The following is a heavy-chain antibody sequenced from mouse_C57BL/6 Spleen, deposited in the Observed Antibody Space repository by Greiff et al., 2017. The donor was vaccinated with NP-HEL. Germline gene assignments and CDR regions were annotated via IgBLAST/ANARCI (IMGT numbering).Heavy chain of an antibody. Sequence: QVQLQQSGPELVKPGASVKLSCKASGYTFTSYDINWVKQRPGQGLEWIGWIYPRDGSTKYNEKFKGKATLTVDTSSSTAYMELHSLTSEDSAVYFSAIPTTVEGFAYWGQGTLVTVSA. CDR1: GYTFTSYD. CDR3: AIPTTVEGFAY. J-gene: IGHJ3*01. CDR2: IYPRDGST. V-gene: IGHV1-85*01. D-gene: IGHD1-1*01.